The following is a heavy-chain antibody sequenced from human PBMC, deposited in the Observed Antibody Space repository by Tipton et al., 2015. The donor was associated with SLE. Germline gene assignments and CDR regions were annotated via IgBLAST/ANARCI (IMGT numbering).Heavy chain of an antibody. D-gene: IGHD1-26*01. J-gene: IGHJ4*02. Sequence: LRLSCEASGFTFSDYYMGWIRQPPGKGLEWIGYINHSGSTNYNPSLKSRVTISVDTSKNQFSLKLSSVTAADTAVYYCARGRLGDSQHHFDYWGQGTLVTVSS. V-gene: IGHV4-34*01. CDR2: INHSGST. CDR3: ARGRLGDSQHHFDY. CDR1: GFTFSDYY.